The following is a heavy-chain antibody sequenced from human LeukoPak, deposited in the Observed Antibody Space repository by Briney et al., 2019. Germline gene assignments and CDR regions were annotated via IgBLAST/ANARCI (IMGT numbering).Heavy chain of an antibody. CDR2: ISSSGSTI. CDR3: ARQALNRITGFDAFDI. CDR1: GFTFSDYY. V-gene: IGHV3-11*01. Sequence: GGSLRLSCAASGFTFSDYYMSWIRQAPGKGLEWVSYISSSGSTIYYADSVKGRFTISRDNAKNSLYLQMNSLRAEDTAVYYCARQALNRITGFDAFDIWGQGTMVTVSS. D-gene: IGHD1/OR15-1a*01. J-gene: IGHJ3*02.